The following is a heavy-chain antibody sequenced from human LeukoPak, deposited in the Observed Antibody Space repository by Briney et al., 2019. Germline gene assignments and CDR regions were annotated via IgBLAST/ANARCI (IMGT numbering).Heavy chain of an antibody. V-gene: IGHV3-21*01. D-gene: IGHD2-15*01. CDR2: ISSSSSYI. CDR1: GFTFSSYS. CDR3: ARDKTGRDCSGGSCYSSNAFDI. Sequence: GGSLRLSRAASGFTFSSYSMNWVRQAPGKGLEWVSSISSSSSYIYYADSVKGRFTISRDNAKNSLYLQMNSLRAEDTAVYYCARDKTGRDCSGGSCYSSNAFDIWGQGTMVTVSS. J-gene: IGHJ3*02.